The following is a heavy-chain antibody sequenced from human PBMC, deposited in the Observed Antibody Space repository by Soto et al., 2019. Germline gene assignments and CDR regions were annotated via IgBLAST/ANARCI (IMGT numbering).Heavy chain of an antibody. J-gene: IGHJ5*02. D-gene: IGHD3-10*01. CDR3: ASGVELRVWFDP. V-gene: IGHV4-59*13. CDR1: GDSISSYY. CDR2: ISNTGST. Sequence: QVQLQESGPGLVKPSETLSLTCTVSGDSISSYYWSWIRQPPGKGLEWVGYISNTGSTIYNPSLERRATISLGTSKKQVSLSLNSVTVADTAVYDCASGVELRVWFDPWGRGTLVTVSS.